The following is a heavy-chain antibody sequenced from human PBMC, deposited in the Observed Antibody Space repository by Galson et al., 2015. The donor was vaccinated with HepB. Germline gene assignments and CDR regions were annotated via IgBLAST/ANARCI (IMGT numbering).Heavy chain of an antibody. J-gene: IGHJ3*02. CDR3: ARDLITMVRGGINDAFDI. CDR2: IIPILGIA. D-gene: IGHD3-10*01. CDR1: GGTFSSYT. Sequence: SVKVSCKASGGTFSSYTISWVRQAPGQGLEWMGRIIPILGIANYAQKFQGRVTITADKSTSTAYMELSSLRSEDTAVYYCARDLITMVRGGINDAFDIWGQGTMVTVSS. V-gene: IGHV1-69*04.